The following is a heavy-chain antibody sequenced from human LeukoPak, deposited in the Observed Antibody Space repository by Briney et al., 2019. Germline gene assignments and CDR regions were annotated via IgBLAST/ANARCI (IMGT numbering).Heavy chain of an antibody. CDR2: IYYSGST. V-gene: IGHV4-39*01. D-gene: IGHD2-15*01. CDR3: ARQHRYCSGGSCYSGEFDY. CDR1: GGSISGSSYY. J-gene: IGHJ4*02. Sequence: SETLSLTCTVSGGSISGSSYYWGWIRQPPGKGLEWIGSIYYSGSTYYNPSLKSRVTISVDTSKNQFSLKLSSVTAADTAVYYCARQHRYCSGGSCYSGEFDYWGQGTLVTVSS.